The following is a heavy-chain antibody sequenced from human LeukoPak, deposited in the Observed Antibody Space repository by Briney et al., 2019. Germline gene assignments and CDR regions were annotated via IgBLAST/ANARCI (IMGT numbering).Heavy chain of an antibody. Sequence: GGSLRLSCGASGFTFTTHWIHWVRQAPGKGLVWVSRIKPDGSDTNYADSVKGRFTISRDNAKNTVYLQMNSLRAEDTAVYYCARESIVVVPTTMDDASDIWGQGTMVTVSS. D-gene: IGHD2-2*01. V-gene: IGHV3-74*01. J-gene: IGHJ3*02. CDR1: GFTFTTHW. CDR2: IKPDGSDT. CDR3: ARESIVVVPTTMDDASDI.